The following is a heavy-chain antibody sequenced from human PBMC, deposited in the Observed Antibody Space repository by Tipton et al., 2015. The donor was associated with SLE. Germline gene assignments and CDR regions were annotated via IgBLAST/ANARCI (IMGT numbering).Heavy chain of an antibody. CDR1: GGSFSGYY. CDR3: ARVYGYDDYYYYVDV. J-gene: IGHJ6*03. V-gene: IGHV4-34*01. Sequence: TLSLTCAVYGGSFSGYYWSWIRQPPGKGLEWIGEINHRGSTNYNPSLKSRVTISIDTSKNQFSLKLSSVTAADTAVYYCARVYGYDDYYYYVDVWGKGTKVTVSS. CDR2: INHRGST. D-gene: IGHD5-12*01.